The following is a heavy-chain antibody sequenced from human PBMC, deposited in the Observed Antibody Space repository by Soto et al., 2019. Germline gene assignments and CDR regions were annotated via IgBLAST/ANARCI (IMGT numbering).Heavy chain of an antibody. D-gene: IGHD2-15*01. J-gene: IGHJ4*02. CDR2: ISDGGDLI. Sequence: GGSLRLSCAASGFPFSNHAMSWVRQAPGKGLEWVSGISDGGDLIYYADSVKGRFSMSRDNSENMLYLQMTNLRAEDTAIYFCAKRQGTGLAAKNFDFWGQGTRVTVSS. CDR3: AKRQGTGLAAKNFDF. CDR1: GFPFSNHA. V-gene: IGHV3-23*01.